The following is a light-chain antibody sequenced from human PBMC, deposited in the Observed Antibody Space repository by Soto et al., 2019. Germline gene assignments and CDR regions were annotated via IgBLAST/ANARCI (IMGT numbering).Light chain of an antibody. CDR3: QQYGSSRPT. J-gene: IGKJ1*01. V-gene: IGKV3-20*01. CDR2: RAS. Sequence: EIVLTQSPDTLSLSPGERATLSFRASQSVGSSYLAWYQQKPGQAPRLLIYRASSRATGIPDRFSGSGSGTDFTLTISGLEPEDFAVYYCQQYGSSRPTFGQGTKVDIK. CDR1: QSVGSSY.